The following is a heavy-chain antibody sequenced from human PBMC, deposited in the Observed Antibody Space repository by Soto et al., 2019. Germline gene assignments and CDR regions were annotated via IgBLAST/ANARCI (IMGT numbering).Heavy chain of an antibody. CDR2: ISDDSSRT. Sequence: EVQLLESGGGLVQPGVSLRLSCAASGFSFSTFEMSWVRQAPGRGLEWVSFISDDSSRTYYADAVKGRFTISRDNSKYTLYLQMNSLTAEDTAVYACVKGGWLDFWGQGTLVTVSS. CDR3: VKGGWLDF. CDR1: GFSFSTFE. D-gene: IGHD3-16*01. J-gene: IGHJ5*01. V-gene: IGHV3-23*01.